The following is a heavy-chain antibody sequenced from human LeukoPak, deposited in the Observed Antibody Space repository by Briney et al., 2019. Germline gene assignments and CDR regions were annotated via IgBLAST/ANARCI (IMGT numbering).Heavy chain of an antibody. CDR3: AKDYSITIFGVVANWFDP. Sequence: PGRSLRLSCAASGFTFSSYGMHWVRQAPGKGLEWVAVISYDGSNKYYADSVKGRFTISRDNSKNTLYLQMNSLRAEDTAVYYCAKDYSITIFGVVANWFDPWGQGTLVTVSS. J-gene: IGHJ5*02. CDR2: ISYDGSNK. V-gene: IGHV3-30*18. D-gene: IGHD3-3*01. CDR1: GFTFSSYG.